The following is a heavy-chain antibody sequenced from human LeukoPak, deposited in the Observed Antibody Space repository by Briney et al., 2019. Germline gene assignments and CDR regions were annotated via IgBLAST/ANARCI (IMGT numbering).Heavy chain of an antibody. J-gene: IGHJ4*02. CDR2: IDGDHNT. CDR3: ARGPAEADC. V-gene: IGHV3-21*06. CDR1: GFTFSGYA. Sequence: KAGGSLRLSCAASGFTFSGYAMNWVRQAPGKGLEWVSSIDGDHNTFYADSVKGRFAISRDNAKNSLYLQMNGLRAEDTAVYYCARGPAEADCWGQGILVTVSS.